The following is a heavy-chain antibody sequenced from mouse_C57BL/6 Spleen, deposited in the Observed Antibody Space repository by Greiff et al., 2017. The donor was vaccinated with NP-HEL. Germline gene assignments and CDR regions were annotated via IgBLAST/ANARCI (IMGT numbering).Heavy chain of an antibody. CDR1: GYSFTDYN. CDR3: ARDYYGSSYFDV. V-gene: IGHV1-39*01. J-gene: IGHJ1*03. CDR2: INPNYGTT. Sequence: VHVKQSGPELVKPGASVKISCKASGYSFTDYNMNWVKQSNGKSLEWIGVINPNYGTTSYNQKFKGKATLTVDQSSSTAYMQLNSLTSEDSAVYYCARDYYGSSYFDVWGTGTTVTVSS. D-gene: IGHD1-1*01.